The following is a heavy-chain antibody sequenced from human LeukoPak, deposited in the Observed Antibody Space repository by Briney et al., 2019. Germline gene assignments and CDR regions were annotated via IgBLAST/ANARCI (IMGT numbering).Heavy chain of an antibody. V-gene: IGHV3-23*01. CDR3: AIGYGGYLSQSAFDI. J-gene: IGHJ3*02. CDR2: ISPGGGTT. Sequence: GGSLRLSCAVSGFTFSNEAMGWVRQLRGGGLEWVSTISPGGGTTYYAESMKGRLTISRDNSKNTLYLQMNSLRAEDTAVYYCAIGYGGYLSQSAFDIWGQGTLLTVSS. D-gene: IGHD5-12*01. CDR1: GFTFSNEA.